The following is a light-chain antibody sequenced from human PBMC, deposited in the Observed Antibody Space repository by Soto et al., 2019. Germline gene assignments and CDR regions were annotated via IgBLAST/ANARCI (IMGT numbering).Light chain of an antibody. CDR2: NNH. J-gene: IGLJ1*01. CDR3: AAWDDSLDGYV. V-gene: IGLV1-44*01. Sequence: QSVLTQPPSASGIPGQRVTISCSGSRSNIGSNNVNWYQQLPWTAPRLLTFNNHLRPSGVPDRFSGSKSGTSASLAISGLQSEDEGDYYCAAWDDSLDGYVFGTGTKLTVL. CDR1: RSNIGSNN.